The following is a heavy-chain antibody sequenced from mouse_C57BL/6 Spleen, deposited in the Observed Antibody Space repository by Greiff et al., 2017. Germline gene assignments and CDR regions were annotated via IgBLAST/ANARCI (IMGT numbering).Heavy chain of an antibody. D-gene: IGHD3-1*01. CDR1: GYAFSSSW. J-gene: IGHJ4*01. Sequence: VKLQESGPELVQPGASVKISCKASGYAFSSSWMNWVKQRPGKGLEWIGRIYPGDGDTNYNGKFKGKATLTADKSSSTAYMQLSSLTSEDSAVYFCAREGYKGGAMDYWGQGTSVTVSS. V-gene: IGHV1-82*01. CDR2: IYPGDGDT. CDR3: AREGYKGGAMDY.